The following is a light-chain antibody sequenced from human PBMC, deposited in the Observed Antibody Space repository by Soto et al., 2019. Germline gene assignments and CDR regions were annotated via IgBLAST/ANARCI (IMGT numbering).Light chain of an antibody. J-gene: IGLJ2*01. V-gene: IGLV4-69*01. CDR1: SGHSSYA. CDR2: LKSDGSH. CDR3: QTWDTGVI. Sequence: QPVLTQSPSASASLGASVKLTCTLSSGHSSYAIAWHQQQSEKGLRFLMKLKSDGSHNKGDGIPDRFSGSSSGAERYLTISSLQSEDEADYYCQTWDTGVIFGGGTQLTVL.